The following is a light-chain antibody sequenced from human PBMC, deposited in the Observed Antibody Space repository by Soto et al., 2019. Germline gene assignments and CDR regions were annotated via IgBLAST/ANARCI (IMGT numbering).Light chain of an antibody. CDR1: SSNLGAGYD. Sequence: QSVLTQPPSVSGAPGQRVTISCTGNSSNLGAGYDVHWYQQLPGAAPKLVIFGNRNRPSGVPERFSGSKSGTSASLAITGLQAEXXXXYYCQAYDYSLTASVFGGGTKLTVL. V-gene: IGLV1-40*01. J-gene: IGLJ3*02. CDR2: GNR. CDR3: QAYDYSLTASV.